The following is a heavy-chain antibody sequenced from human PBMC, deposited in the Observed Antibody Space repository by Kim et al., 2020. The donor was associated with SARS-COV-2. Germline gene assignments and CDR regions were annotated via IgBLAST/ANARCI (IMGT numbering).Heavy chain of an antibody. V-gene: IGHV4-61*01. Sequence: SETLSLTCTVSGGSVSSGSYYWSWIRQPPGKGLEWIGYIYYSGSTNYNPSLKSRVTISVDTSKNQFSLKLSSVTAADTAVYYCARDGMVTAFHYWGQGTLVTVSS. J-gene: IGHJ4*02. CDR3: ARDGMVTAFHY. CDR2: IYYSGST. CDR1: GGSVSSGSYY. D-gene: IGHD2-21*02.